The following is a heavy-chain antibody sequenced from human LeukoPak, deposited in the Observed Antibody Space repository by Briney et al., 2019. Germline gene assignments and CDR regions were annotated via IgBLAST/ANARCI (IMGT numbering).Heavy chain of an antibody. J-gene: IGHJ4*02. D-gene: IGHD5-18*01. CDR1: GFTFGDYA. V-gene: IGHV3-49*04. Sequence: GGALRLSCTASGFTFGDYAMSWVRQAPGKGLEWVGFIRSKAYGGTTEYAASVKGRFTISRDDSKSIAYLQMNSLKTEDTAVYYCTRETPDTAMGIFDYWGQGTLVTVSS. CDR3: TRETPDTAMGIFDY. CDR2: IRSKAYGGTT.